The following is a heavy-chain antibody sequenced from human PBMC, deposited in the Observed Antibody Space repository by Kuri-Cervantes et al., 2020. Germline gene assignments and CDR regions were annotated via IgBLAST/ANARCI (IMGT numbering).Heavy chain of an antibody. V-gene: IGHV3-30-3*01. CDR2: ISYDGSNK. D-gene: IGHD3-3*01. Sequence: GESLKISCAASGFTFSSYAMHWVRQAPGKGLEWVAVISYDGSNKYYADSVKGRFTISRDNSKNTLYLQMNSLRAEDTAVYYCAVSLRFLEWLDYYYYGMDVWGQGTTVTVSS. CDR3: AVSLRFLEWLDYYYYGMDV. J-gene: IGHJ6*02. CDR1: GFTFSSYA.